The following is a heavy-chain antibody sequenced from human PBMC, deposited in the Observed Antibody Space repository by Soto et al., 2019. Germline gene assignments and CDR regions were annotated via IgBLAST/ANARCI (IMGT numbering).Heavy chain of an antibody. CDR2: IKQDGTEK. D-gene: IGHD6-6*01. Sequence: PGGSLRLSCAASGFTFSSYWMSWVRQAPGKGLEWVANIKQDGTEKNYVDSVKGRFTISRDNAKKSLYLQMNSLRAEDTAVNYCARDPRTARASAMDVWGQGTTVTVSS. CDR3: ARDPRTARASAMDV. V-gene: IGHV3-7*01. J-gene: IGHJ6*02. CDR1: GFTFSSYW.